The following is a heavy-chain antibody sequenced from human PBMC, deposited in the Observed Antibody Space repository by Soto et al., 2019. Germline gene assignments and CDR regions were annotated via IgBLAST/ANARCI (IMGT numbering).Heavy chain of an antibody. D-gene: IGHD2-8*02. CDR1: GFICGSYD. V-gene: IGHV3-23*01. J-gene: IGHJ3*02. CDR3: AKATATGGGAFDI. CDR2: ILVDGRT. Sequence: VGSLRLSCAASGFICGSYDMSWVRQAPGKGLEWVSTILVDGRTFYVDSVKGRFTISRDSSQNTVYLQMNSLTAGDTALYYCAKATATGGGAFDICGQGTKVTVSS.